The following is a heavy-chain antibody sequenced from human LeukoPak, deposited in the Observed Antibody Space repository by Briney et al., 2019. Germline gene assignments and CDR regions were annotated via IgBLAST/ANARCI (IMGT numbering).Heavy chain of an antibody. CDR3: ARCGGDYLVYYYYYMDV. CDR1: GGTFKNYA. CDR2: ILPIFGTT. J-gene: IGHJ6*03. D-gene: IGHD2-21*02. V-gene: IGHV1-69*13. Sequence: ASVKVSCKASGGTFKNYAISWVRQAPGQGLEWMGGILPIFGTTNYAQKFQARVTITADESTSTAYMKMSSLRAEDTAVYYCARCGGDYLVYYYYYMDVWGKGTTVTVSS.